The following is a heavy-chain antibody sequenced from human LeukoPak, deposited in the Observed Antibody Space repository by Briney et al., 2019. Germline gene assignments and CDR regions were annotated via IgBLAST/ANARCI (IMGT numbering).Heavy chain of an antibody. CDR3: ARASDRGSSSDY. CDR2: IIPIFGTA. J-gene: IGHJ4*02. V-gene: IGHV1-69*13. D-gene: IGHD6-13*01. CDR1: GYTFTSYA. Sequence: SVKVSCKASGYTFTSYAISWVRQAPGQGLEWMGGIIPIFGTANYAQKFQGRVTITADESTSTAYMELSSLRSEDTAVYYCARASDRGSSSDYWGQGTLVTVSS.